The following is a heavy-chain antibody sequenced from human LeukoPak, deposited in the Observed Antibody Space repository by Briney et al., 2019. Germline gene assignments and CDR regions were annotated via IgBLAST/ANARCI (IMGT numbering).Heavy chain of an antibody. Sequence: GGSLRLSCAASGFTFSSYSMNWVRQAPGKGLEWVSYISSSSSTIYYADSVKGRFTISRDNAKNSLYLQMNSLRAEDTAVYYCARALPVPYYYDSSGYYYYYYGMDVWGQGTTVTVSS. J-gene: IGHJ6*02. V-gene: IGHV3-48*01. CDR2: ISSSSSTI. CDR3: ARALPVPYYYDSSGYYYYYYGMDV. CDR1: GFTFSSYS. D-gene: IGHD3-22*01.